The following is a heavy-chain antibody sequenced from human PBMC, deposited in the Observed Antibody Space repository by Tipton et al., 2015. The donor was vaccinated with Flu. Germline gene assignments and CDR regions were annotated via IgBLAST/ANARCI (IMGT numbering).Heavy chain of an antibody. D-gene: IGHD6-19*01. CDR1: GFTFSNYW. CDR3: VRTLGGAGAY. J-gene: IGHJ4*02. CDR2: SNYDGSTT. Sequence: SLRLSCAASGFTFSNYWMHWVRQAPGKGLVWVSHSNYDGSTTHYADSVKGRFTISRDNAKSMVYLQMNSLRAEDSAVYYCVRTLGGAGAYWGRGTLVTVSS. V-gene: IGHV3-74*01.